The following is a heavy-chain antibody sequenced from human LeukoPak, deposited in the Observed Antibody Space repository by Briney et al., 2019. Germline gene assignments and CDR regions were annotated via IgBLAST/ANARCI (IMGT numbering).Heavy chain of an antibody. CDR1: GYTFTGYY. CDR3: ARVHTYYYGSESYYKSFDY. D-gene: IGHD3-10*01. V-gene: IGHV1-2*02. CDR2: INPNSGGT. Sequence: PGASVKVSCKASGYTFTGYYMHWVRQAPGQGLEWMGWINPNSGGTNYAQKFQGRVTMTRDTSISTAYMELSRLRSDDTAVYYCARVHTYYYGSESYYKSFDYWGQGTLVTVSS. J-gene: IGHJ4*02.